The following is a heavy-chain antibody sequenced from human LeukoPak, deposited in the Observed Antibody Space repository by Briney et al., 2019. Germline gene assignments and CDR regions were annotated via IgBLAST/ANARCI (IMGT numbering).Heavy chain of an antibody. D-gene: IGHD3-9*01. J-gene: IGHJ4*02. CDR1: GFTFSDYY. Sequence: GGSLRLSCAASGFTFSDYYMSWIRQAPGKGLEWVSVIYSGGSTYYADSVKGRFTISRDNSKNTLYLQMNSLRAEDTAVYYCARGPYDILTGYYSPHFDYWGQGTLVTVSS. V-gene: IGHV3-53*01. CDR2: IYSGGST. CDR3: ARGPYDILTGYYSPHFDY.